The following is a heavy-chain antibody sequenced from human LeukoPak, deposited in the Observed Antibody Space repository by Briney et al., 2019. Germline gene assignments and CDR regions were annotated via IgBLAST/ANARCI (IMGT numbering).Heavy chain of an antibody. V-gene: IGHV4-59*01. CDR1: GGSISVYY. D-gene: IGHD4-23*01. J-gene: IGHJ2*01. Sequence: SETLSLTCTVSGGSISVYYWSWIRQSPGKGLEWIGFINYTGSTIYNPSLKSRVTMSVDTSKIQFSLNLTSVTAADTAFYYCARECGGWYFDLWGRGTLVTVSS. CDR3: ARECGGWYFDL. CDR2: INYTGST.